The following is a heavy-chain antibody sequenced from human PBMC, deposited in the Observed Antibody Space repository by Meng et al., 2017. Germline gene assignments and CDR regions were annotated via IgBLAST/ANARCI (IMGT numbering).Heavy chain of an antibody. V-gene: IGHV3-23*01. CDR2: ISGSGGST. D-gene: IGHD1-26*01. CDR1: GFTFSSYA. CDR3: AKVSYSGSYKLGFDP. Sequence: GESLKISCAASGFTFSSYAMSWVRQAPGKGLEWVSAISGSGGSTYYADSVKGRFTISRDNSKNTLYLRMNSLRAEDTAVYYCAKVSYSGSYKLGFDPWGQGTLVTVSS. J-gene: IGHJ5*02.